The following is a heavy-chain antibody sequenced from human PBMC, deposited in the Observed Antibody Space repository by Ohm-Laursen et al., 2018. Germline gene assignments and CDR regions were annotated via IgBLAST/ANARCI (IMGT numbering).Heavy chain of an antibody. V-gene: IGHV1-18*01. Sequence: ASVKVSCNASGGTFSSYAISWVRQAPGQGLEWMGWISAYNGHTNYAQKLQGRVTMTTDTSTSTAYMELRSLRSDDTAVYYCARYSSSWCLDYWGQGTLVTVSS. D-gene: IGHD6-6*01. J-gene: IGHJ4*02. CDR3: ARYSSSWCLDY. CDR1: GGTFSSYA. CDR2: ISAYNGHT.